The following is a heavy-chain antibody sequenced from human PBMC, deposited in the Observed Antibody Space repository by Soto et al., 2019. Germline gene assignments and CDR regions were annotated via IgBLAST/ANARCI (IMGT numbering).Heavy chain of an antibody. CDR1: GGTFSSYA. CDR3: ARGLPQVAATDYYYYGMDV. D-gene: IGHD2-15*01. J-gene: IGHJ6*02. CDR2: IIPIFGTA. V-gene: IGHV1-69*13. Sequence: ASVKVSCKASGGTFSSYAISWVRQAPGQGLEWMGGIIPIFGTANYAQKFQGRVTITADESTSTAYMELSSLRSEDTAVYYCARGLPQVAATDYYYYGMDVWGQGTTVTVSS.